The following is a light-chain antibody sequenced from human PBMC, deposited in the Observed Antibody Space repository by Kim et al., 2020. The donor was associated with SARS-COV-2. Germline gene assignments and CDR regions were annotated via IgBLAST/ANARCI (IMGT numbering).Light chain of an antibody. J-gene: IGLJ2*01. Sequence: GQSVTISCTGSSSDVGAYNYVSWDQQHPGKAPKLMIYEVSKRPSGVPDRFSGSKSGNTASLTVSGLQAEDEADYYCSSYTGSNNLVFGGGTQLTVL. CDR3: SSYTGSNNLV. CDR2: EVS. CDR1: SSDVGAYNY. V-gene: IGLV2-8*01.